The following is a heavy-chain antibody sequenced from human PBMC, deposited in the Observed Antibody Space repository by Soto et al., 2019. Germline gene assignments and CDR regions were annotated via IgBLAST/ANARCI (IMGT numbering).Heavy chain of an antibody. CDR2: ISTYNGDT. CDR1: GYTFTRSG. J-gene: IGHJ6*02. Sequence: QVQLVQSGAEVKKPGASVKVSCKASGYTFTRSGISWVRQAPGQGLEWMGLISTYNGDTNYAQKFQGRVTMTTDTSTSTAYMELRSLRSDDTAVYYCAREGVAPYYYYGMDVWGQGTTVTVSS. V-gene: IGHV1-18*01. D-gene: IGHD5-12*01. CDR3: AREGVAPYYYYGMDV.